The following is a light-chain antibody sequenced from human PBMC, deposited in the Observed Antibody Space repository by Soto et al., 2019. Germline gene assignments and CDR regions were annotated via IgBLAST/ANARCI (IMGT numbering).Light chain of an antibody. CDR1: QSISSW. V-gene: IGKV1-5*01. CDR3: QQYNSYSGYT. CDR2: DAS. Sequence: DIQMTQSPSTLSASVGDRVTITCRASQSISSWLAWYQQKPGKAPKLLIYDASSLERGVPSRFTGSGSGTEFTLTLSSLQPDDFATYYCQQYNSYSGYTFGQGTKLHIK. J-gene: IGKJ2*01.